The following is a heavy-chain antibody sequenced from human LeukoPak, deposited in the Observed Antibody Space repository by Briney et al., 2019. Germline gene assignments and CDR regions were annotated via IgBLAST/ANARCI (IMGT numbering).Heavy chain of an antibody. CDR3: ARLGIYCSSTSCYPHGMDV. CDR2: ISSSSSTI. V-gene: IGHV3-48*02. Sequence: GGSLGLSCAASGFTFSSYSMNWVRQAPGKGLEWVSYISSSSSTIYYADSVKGRFTISGDNAKNSLYLQMNSLRDEDTAVYYCARLGIYCSSTSCYPHGMDVWGQGTTVTVSS. J-gene: IGHJ6*02. D-gene: IGHD2-2*01. CDR1: GFTFSSYS.